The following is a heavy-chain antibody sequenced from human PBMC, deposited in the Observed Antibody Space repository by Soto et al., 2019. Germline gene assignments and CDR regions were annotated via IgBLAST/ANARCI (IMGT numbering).Heavy chain of an antibody. J-gene: IGHJ4*02. CDR2: IRAHTGQT. CDR1: GYTFTDYG. CDR3: ARVPFGYYDKSGYYAYYSDY. V-gene: IGHV1-18*01. D-gene: IGHD3-22*01. Sequence: GASVKVSCKDSGYTFTDYGVTWVRQAPGQGLEWMGWIRAHTGQTKYAQKVQDRVSMTTDTSTSTAYMEVRSLRSDDTAVYYCARVPFGYYDKSGYYAYYSDYWGQGTLVTVSS.